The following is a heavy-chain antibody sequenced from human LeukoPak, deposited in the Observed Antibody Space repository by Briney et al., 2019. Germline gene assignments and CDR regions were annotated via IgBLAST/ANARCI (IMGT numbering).Heavy chain of an antibody. CDR1: GGSISRGGYY. Sequence: SETLSLTCTVSGGSISRGGYYWSWIRQHPGKGLEWIGYIYYSGSTYYNPSLKSRVTISVDTSKNQFSLKLSSVTAADTAVYYCARVGGSYNDFDYWGQGTLVTVSS. J-gene: IGHJ4*02. V-gene: IGHV4-31*03. CDR2: IYYSGST. CDR3: ARVGGSYNDFDY. D-gene: IGHD1-26*01.